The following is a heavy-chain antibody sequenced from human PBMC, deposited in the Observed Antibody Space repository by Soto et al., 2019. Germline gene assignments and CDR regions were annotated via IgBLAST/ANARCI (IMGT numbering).Heavy chain of an antibody. Sequence: PGGSLRLSCAASGFTFSSYAMSWVRQAPGKGLEWVSAISGSGFSTYYADSVKGRFTISRDNSKNTLYLQMNSLRAEDTAVYNCAKAGFTTIFGVAPYYYMDVWGKGTTVTVSS. V-gene: IGHV3-23*01. D-gene: IGHD3-3*01. CDR1: GFTFSSYA. CDR3: AKAGFTTIFGVAPYYYMDV. CDR2: ISGSGFST. J-gene: IGHJ6*03.